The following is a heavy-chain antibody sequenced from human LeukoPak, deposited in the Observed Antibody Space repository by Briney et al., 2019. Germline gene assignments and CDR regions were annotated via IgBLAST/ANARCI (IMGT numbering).Heavy chain of an antibody. CDR3: AKDDGSRSYSVY. CDR2: INHSGST. V-gene: IGHV4-34*01. J-gene: IGHJ4*02. CDR1: GGSFSGYY. D-gene: IGHD1-26*01. Sequence: SSETLSLTCAVYGGSFSGYYWSWIRQPPGKGLEWIGEINHSGSTNYNPSLKSRVTISVDTSKNQFSLKLSSVTAADTAVYYCAKDDGSRSYSVYWGQGTLVTVSS.